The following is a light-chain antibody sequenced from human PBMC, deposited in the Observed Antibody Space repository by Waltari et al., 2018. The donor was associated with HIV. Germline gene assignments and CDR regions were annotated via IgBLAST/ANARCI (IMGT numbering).Light chain of an antibody. CDR1: RSNIGSNS. V-gene: IGLV1-44*01. J-gene: IGLJ2*01. Sequence: QSVLTQPPSASGTLGQRVTIACSGRRSNIGSNSVNCYQHPPGTAPKLLISDDNRRPSGVPDRFSGSKSGTSASLAISGLQSEDEADYYCAAWDDNVNGLFGGGTKLTVL. CDR3: AAWDDNVNGL. CDR2: DDN.